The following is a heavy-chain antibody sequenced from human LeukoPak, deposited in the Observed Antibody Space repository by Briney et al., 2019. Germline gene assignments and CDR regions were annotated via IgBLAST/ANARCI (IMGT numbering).Heavy chain of an antibody. J-gene: IGHJ4*02. CDR1: GFTFSSYA. D-gene: IGHD3-3*01. Sequence: PGRSLRLSCAASGFTFSSYAIHWVRQAPGKGLEWVAVISYDGSNKYYADSVKGRFTISRDNSKNTLYLQMNSLRAEDTAVYYCARDRNTDFWSGYYTNYFDYWGQGTLVTVSS. V-gene: IGHV3-30*04. CDR2: ISYDGSNK. CDR3: ARDRNTDFWSGYYTNYFDY.